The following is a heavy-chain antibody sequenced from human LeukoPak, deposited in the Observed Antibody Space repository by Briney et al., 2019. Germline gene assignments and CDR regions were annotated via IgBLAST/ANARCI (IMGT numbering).Heavy chain of an antibody. J-gene: IGHJ5*02. CDR1: GFTFSSYW. D-gene: IGHD5-18*01. CDR3: ARDPFPGVQLLGWFDP. CDR2: IKQDGSEK. V-gene: IGHV3-7*01. Sequence: PGGSLRLSCAASGFTFSSYWMSWVRQAPGKGLEWVANIKQDGSEKYYVDSVKGRFTISRDNAKNSLYLQMNSLRAEDTALYYCARDPFPGVQLLGWFDPWGQGTLVTVSS.